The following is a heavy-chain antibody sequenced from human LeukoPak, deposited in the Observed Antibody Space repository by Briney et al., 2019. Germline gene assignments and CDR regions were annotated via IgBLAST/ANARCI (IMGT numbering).Heavy chain of an antibody. V-gene: IGHV3-21*01. CDR3: ARFAHAYYYGMDV. CDR1: GFTFSSYS. J-gene: IGHJ6*02. Sequence: GGSLRLSCAASGFTFSSYSMNWVRQAPGKGLERVSSISSSSGYIYYADSVKGRFTISRDNAKNSLFLQMNSLRAEDTAVYYYARFAHAYYYGMDVWGQGTTVTVSS. CDR2: ISSSSGYI.